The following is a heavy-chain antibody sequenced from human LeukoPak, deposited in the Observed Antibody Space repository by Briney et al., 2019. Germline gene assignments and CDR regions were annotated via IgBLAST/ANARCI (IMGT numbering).Heavy chain of an antibody. CDR1: GFTFSSCW. D-gene: IGHD3-16*02. CDR2: IKQDGSEK. CDR3: ARRPLYDYVWGSYRLKAAFDI. J-gene: IGHJ3*02. Sequence: GGSLRLSCAASGFTFSSCWMSWVRQAPGKGLEWVANIKQDGSEKYYVDSVKGRFTISRDNAKNSLYLQMNSLRAEDTAVYYWARRPLYDYVWGSYRLKAAFDIWGQGTMVTVSS. V-gene: IGHV3-7*01.